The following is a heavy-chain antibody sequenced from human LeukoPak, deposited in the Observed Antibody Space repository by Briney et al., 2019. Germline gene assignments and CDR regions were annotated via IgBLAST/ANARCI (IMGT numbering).Heavy chain of an antibody. J-gene: IGHJ4*02. CDR3: ARVMTTFVHFDY. V-gene: IGHV4-34*01. CDR1: GGSFSGYY. Sequence: SETLSLTCAVYGGSFSGYYWSWIRQPPGKGLEWIGEINHSGSTNYNPSLKSRVTISVDTSKNQFSLKLSSVTAADTAVYYCARVMTTFVHFDYWGQGTLVTVSS. CDR2: INHSGST. D-gene: IGHD3-16*01.